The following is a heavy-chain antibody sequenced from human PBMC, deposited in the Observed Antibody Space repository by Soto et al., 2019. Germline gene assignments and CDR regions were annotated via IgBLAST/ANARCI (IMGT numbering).Heavy chain of an antibody. CDR1: GYTSRTSG. J-gene: IGHJ1*01. CDR2: IRTDNGNR. D-gene: IGHD1-20*01. V-gene: IGHV1-18*01. CDR3: ARDTESNRYND. Sequence: QSQVLQSGLEVKRPGASATVSGKTSGYTSRTSGISGGRQAPGKGLEWVGWIRTDNGNRKSAQRLQGRVTLTTDTSASPAYMELRSLPSDDTAMYFCARDTESNRYNDWGQGTLVTVSS.